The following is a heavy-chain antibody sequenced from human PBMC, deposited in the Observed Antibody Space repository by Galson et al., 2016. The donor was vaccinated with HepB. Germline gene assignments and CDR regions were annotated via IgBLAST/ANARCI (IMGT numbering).Heavy chain of an antibody. CDR1: GITFSYYW. CDR2: IKEDGGEK. D-gene: IGHD6-13*01. CDR3: TRDFGYSNYD. V-gene: IGHV3-7*01. Sequence: SLRLSCADSGITFSYYWMSWVRQGPGKGLEWVGNIKEDGGEKNYVDSVKGRFSISKDNAKNSLYLQMNSLRVEDTAVYYCTRDFGYSNYDWGQGTLVTVSS. J-gene: IGHJ4*02.